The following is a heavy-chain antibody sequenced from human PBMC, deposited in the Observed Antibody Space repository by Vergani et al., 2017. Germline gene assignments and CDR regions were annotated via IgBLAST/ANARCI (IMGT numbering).Heavy chain of an antibody. D-gene: IGHD2-2*01. CDR3: AKDPTIVVVPGHYYYYGMDV. J-gene: IGHJ6*02. Sequence: EVQLLESGGGLVQPGGSLRLSCAASGFTFSSYAMSWVRQAPGKGLEWVSAISGSGGSTYYADSVKGRFTISRDNSKNTLYLQMYSLRAEDTAVYYCAKDPTIVVVPGHYYYYGMDVWGQGTTVTVSS. CDR1: GFTFSSYA. V-gene: IGHV3-23*01. CDR2: ISGSGGST.